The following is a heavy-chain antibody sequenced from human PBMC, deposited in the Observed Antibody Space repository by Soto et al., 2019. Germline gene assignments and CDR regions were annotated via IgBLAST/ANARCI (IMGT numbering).Heavy chain of an antibody. CDR2: MNPNSGNT. CDR1: GYTFTSYD. CDR3: ASLGGYYDFWSGYPRYGMDV. Sequence: ASVKVSCKASGYTFTSYDINWVRQATGQGLEWMGWMNPNSGNTGYAQKFQGRVTMTRNTSISTAYAELSSLRSEDTAVYYCASLGGYYDFWSGYPRYGMDVWGQGTTVTVSS. V-gene: IGHV1-8*01. J-gene: IGHJ6*02. D-gene: IGHD3-3*01.